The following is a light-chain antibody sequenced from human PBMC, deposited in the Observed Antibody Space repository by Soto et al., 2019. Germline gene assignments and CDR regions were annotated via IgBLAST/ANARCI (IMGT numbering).Light chain of an antibody. V-gene: IGLV2-14*03. CDR3: SSYTSSSTVV. Sequence: QAVVTQPASVSGSPGQSITISCTGTSSDVGAYNYVSWYQHHPGKAPKLLIYDVSHRPSGVSSRFSGSKSGNTASLTISGLQAEDEADYYCSSYTSSSTVVFGGGTKLTVL. J-gene: IGLJ2*01. CDR2: DVS. CDR1: SSDVGAYNY.